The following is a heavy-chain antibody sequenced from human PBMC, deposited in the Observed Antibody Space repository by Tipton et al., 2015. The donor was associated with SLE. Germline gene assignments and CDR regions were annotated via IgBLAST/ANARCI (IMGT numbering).Heavy chain of an antibody. CDR3: ARGGDSNSPFDY. CDR2: IYYSGST. CDR1: GGSISSGAYY. D-gene: IGHD6-6*01. J-gene: IGHJ4*02. V-gene: IGHV4-31*01. Sequence: TLSLTCTVSGGSISSGAYYWSWIRQLPGKGLEWIGYIYYSGSTHYNPSLESPFTISIDTSKNQFPLMLSSVTAADTAVYYCARGGDSNSPFDYWGQGTLVTVSS.